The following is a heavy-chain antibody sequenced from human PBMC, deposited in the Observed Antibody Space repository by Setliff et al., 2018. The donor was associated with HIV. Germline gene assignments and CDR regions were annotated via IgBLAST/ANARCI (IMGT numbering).Heavy chain of an antibody. Sequence: PSETLSLTCSVSGGSINNDTYFWSWIRQHPGKGLEWIGYIYYSGSTYYNPSLKSRITISVDTSKNQFSLRLSSVTAADTAVYYCARSGSSSPYYFDYWGQGTLVTVSS. CDR1: GGSINNDTYF. V-gene: IGHV4-31*03. D-gene: IGHD6-6*01. CDR2: IYYSGST. CDR3: ARSGSSSPYYFDY. J-gene: IGHJ4*02.